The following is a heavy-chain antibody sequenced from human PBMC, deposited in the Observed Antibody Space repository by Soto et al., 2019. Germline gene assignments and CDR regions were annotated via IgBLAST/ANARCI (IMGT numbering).Heavy chain of an antibody. D-gene: IGHD3-10*01. Sequence: GGSLRLSCAASGFTFSTYGMHWVRQAPGKGLEWVAVISNDGSKKYYIDSVKGRFTISRDNSKNTLYLQMNSLRPEDTAVYYCASHADYYGSGSYYEDYYYGMDVWGQGTTVTVSS. CDR3: ASHADYYGSGSYYEDYYYGMDV. V-gene: IGHV3-30*03. J-gene: IGHJ6*02. CDR1: GFTFSTYG. CDR2: ISNDGSKK.